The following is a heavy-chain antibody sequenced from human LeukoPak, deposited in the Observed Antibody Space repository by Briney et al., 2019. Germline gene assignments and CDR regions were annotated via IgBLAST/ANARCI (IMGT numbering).Heavy chain of an antibody. J-gene: IGHJ3*02. D-gene: IGHD3-22*01. CDR3: ASRSLYYYDSSGYYPMAAFDI. CDR2: ISGSGGST. CDR1: GFTFSSYA. V-gene: IGHV3-23*01. Sequence: GGSLRLSCAASGFTFSSYAMSWVRQAPGKGLEWVSAISGSGGSTYYADSVKGRFTISRDNSKNTLYLQMNSLRAEDTAVYYCASRSLYYYDSSGYYPMAAFDIWGQGTMVTVSS.